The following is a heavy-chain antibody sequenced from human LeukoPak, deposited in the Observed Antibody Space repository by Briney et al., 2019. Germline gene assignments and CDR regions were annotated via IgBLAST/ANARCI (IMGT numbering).Heavy chain of an antibody. V-gene: IGHV6-1*01. CDR2: TYYRSKWFN. D-gene: IGHD3-10*01. CDR3: ARAITIIRGTLSPFDY. CDR1: GASVTSNSAA. Sequence: PSQTLSLTCAISGASVTSNSAAWNWIRQSPSRGLEWLGRTYYRSKWFNDYAVSVKSRMTINPDTSKNQISLQLNSVTPEDTAVYYCARAITIIRGTLSPFDYWGQGTLVTVSS. J-gene: IGHJ4*02.